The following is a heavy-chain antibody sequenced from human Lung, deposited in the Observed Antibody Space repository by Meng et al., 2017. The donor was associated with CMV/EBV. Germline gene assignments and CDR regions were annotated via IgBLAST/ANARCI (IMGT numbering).Heavy chain of an antibody. D-gene: IGHD6-6*01. CDR2: IYSGYST. Sequence: GESLKISCAASGFTVSSNYMSWVRQAPGKGLEWVSVIYSGYSTYYADSVKGRFTICRDNSKNTLYLQMNSLRAEDTAVYYCARDPIEYSSSVADYWGQGTLVTVSS. V-gene: IGHV3-66*02. CDR3: ARDPIEYSSSVADY. CDR1: GFTVSSNY. J-gene: IGHJ4*02.